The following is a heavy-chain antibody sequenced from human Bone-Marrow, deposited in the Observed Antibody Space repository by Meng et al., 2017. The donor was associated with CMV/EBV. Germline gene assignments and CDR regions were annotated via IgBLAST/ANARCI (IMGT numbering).Heavy chain of an antibody. J-gene: IGHJ6*02. Sequence: GESLKISCAASGFTFSSYEMNWVRQAPGKGLEWVSYISSSGSTIYYADSVKGRFTISRDNAKNSLYLQMNSLRAEDTAVYYCASGSDYSNYYYYYGMDVWGQGTTVTVSS. CDR2: ISSSGSTI. D-gene: IGHD4-11*01. CDR3: ASGSDYSNYYYYYGMDV. CDR1: GFTFSSYE. V-gene: IGHV3-48*03.